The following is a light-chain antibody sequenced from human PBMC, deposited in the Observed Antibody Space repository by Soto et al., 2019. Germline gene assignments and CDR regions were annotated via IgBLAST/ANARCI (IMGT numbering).Light chain of an antibody. CDR1: QSVSSN. CDR3: QQYNNWPYT. CDR2: GAS. V-gene: IGKV3-15*01. Sequence: ETVMTQSPATLSVSPGERATLSCRASQSVSSNLAWYLQKPGQAPRLPIYGASTRATGPPARFSGSGSGAEFTLTISSLQSEDFAVYYCQQYNNWPYTFGQGTKVEIK. J-gene: IGKJ2*01.